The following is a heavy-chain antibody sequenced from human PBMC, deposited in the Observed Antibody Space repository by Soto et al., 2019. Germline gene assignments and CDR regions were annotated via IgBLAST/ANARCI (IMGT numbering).Heavy chain of an antibody. J-gene: IGHJ4*02. D-gene: IGHD2-8*02. V-gene: IGHV4-59*01. Sequence: SETLSLTCTVSGASITQYYWNWIRQSPGKGLEWIVSVSSTGSTVFNPSLTSRVTVSLDTSKNQFSLTLNSVTAADTAVYYCARDNSTGHFDNWGQETLVTVSS. CDR2: VSSTGST. CDR3: ARDNSTGHFDN. CDR1: GASITQYY.